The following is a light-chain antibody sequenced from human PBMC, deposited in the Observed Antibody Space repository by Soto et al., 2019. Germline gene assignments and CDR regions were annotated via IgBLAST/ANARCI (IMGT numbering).Light chain of an antibody. CDR1: QSFSTW. CDR2: DAS. Sequence: IQMTQSPSTLSASVGDRVTITCRASQSFSTWLAWYQQRPGKAPKLLIFDASRLESGVPSRFSGSGSGTEFTLTISSLQPDDFATYYCQQYESYPYTFGQGTKLQIK. CDR3: QQYESYPYT. V-gene: IGKV1-5*01. J-gene: IGKJ2*01.